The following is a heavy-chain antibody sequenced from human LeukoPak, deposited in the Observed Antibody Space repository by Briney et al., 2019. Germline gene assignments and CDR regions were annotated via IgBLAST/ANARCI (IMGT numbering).Heavy chain of an antibody. CDR2: ISSSSSTI. J-gene: IGHJ3*02. CDR3: AREIAVAGPNAFDI. Sequence: GGSLRLSCAASGFTFSSYSMNWVRQAPGKGLEWVSYISSSSSTIYYADSVKGRFTISRDNAKNSLYLQMNSLRAEDTAVYYCAREIAVAGPNAFDIWGQGTMVTVSS. CDR1: GFTFSSYS. V-gene: IGHV3-48*01. D-gene: IGHD6-19*01.